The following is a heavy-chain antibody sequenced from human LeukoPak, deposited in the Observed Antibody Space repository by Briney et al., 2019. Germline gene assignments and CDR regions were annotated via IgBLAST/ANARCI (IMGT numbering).Heavy chain of an antibody. J-gene: IGHJ4*02. Sequence: ASVKVSCKASGGTFSSYAISWVRQAPGQGLEWMGGIIPNSGGTKYAQKFQGRVTMTRDTSITTAYMELSRLRSDDTAVYYCARDRAYDREFDSWGQGTLVTVSS. D-gene: IGHD3-3*01. V-gene: IGHV1-2*02. CDR1: GGTFSSYA. CDR3: ARDRAYDREFDS. CDR2: IIPNSGGT.